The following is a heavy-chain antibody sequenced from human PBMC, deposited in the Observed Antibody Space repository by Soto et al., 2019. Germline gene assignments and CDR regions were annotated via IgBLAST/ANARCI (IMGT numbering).Heavy chain of an antibody. D-gene: IGHD6-13*01. Sequence: QVQLVESGGGVVQPGRSLRLSCAASGFTFSSYAMHWVRQAPGKGLEWVAVISYDGSNTYYADSVKGRFTISRDNSKNTLYLQMNSLSAADTAVYYCARGAAAGTGYYYYGMDVWGQGTTVTVSS. J-gene: IGHJ6*02. CDR2: ISYDGSNT. CDR1: GFTFSSYA. V-gene: IGHV3-30-3*01. CDR3: ARGAAAGTGYYYYGMDV.